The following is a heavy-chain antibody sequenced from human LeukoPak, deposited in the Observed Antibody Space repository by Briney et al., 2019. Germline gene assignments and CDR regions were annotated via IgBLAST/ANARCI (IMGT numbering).Heavy chain of an antibody. CDR2: VYYTGST. D-gene: IGHD5-18*01. CDR3: ASHRRSHGAEY. Sequence: SETLSLTCTVAGGSFEHCFWRWIRQPPGKGLEFLGYVYYTGSTDYSPSLKSRLTISADTAKNQFSLNLRSVTAADTAVYFCASHRRSHGAEYWGQGTLVTVSS. J-gene: IGHJ4*02. V-gene: IGHV4-59*08. CDR1: GGSFEHCF.